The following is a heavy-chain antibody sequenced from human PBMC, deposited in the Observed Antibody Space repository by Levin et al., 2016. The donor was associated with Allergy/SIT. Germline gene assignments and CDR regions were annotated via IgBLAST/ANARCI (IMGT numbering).Heavy chain of an antibody. Sequence: WVRQAPGQGLEWMGWISAYNGNTNYAQKLQGRVTMTTDTSTSTAYMELRSLRSDDTAVYYCARDASPTTVTVYYYYYGMDVWGQGTTVTVSS. CDR3: ARDASPTTVTVYYYYYGMDV. D-gene: IGHD4-17*01. V-gene: IGHV1-18*01. J-gene: IGHJ6*02. CDR2: ISAYNGNT.